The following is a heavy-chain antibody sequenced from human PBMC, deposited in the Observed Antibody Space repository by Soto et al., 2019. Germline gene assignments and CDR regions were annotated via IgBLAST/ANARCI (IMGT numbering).Heavy chain of an antibody. CDR1: GYTFTGYY. CDR2: INPNSGGT. Sequence: ASLKVSCKASGYTFTGYYMHWVRQAPGQGLEWMGWINPNSGGTNYAQKFQGRVTMTRDTSISTAYMELSRLRSDDTAVYYCARTRGYDSSGYYYYPDPFDYWGQGTLVTVSS. V-gene: IGHV1-2*02. J-gene: IGHJ4*02. CDR3: ARTRGYDSSGYYYYPDPFDY. D-gene: IGHD3-22*01.